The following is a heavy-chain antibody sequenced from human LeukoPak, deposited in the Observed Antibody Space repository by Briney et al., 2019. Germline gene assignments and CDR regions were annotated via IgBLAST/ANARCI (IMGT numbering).Heavy chain of an antibody. CDR2: ISGSGGST. CDR3: AKDTRSTSCYCFDY. J-gene: IGHJ4*02. D-gene: IGHD2-2*01. Sequence: GSLRPSLAASGFTFSSYAMSWGRPAPGKGLGWVSAISGSGGSTYYADSVKGRFTISRDNSKNTLYLQMNSLRAEDTAVCYCAKDTRSTSCYCFDYWGQGTLVTVSS. CDR1: GFTFSSYA. V-gene: IGHV3-23*01.